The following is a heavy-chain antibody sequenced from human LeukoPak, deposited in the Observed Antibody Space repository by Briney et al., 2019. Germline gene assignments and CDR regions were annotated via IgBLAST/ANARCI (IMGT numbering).Heavy chain of an antibody. CDR1: GFTFSSYW. V-gene: IGHV3-74*01. CDR3: ARGPNDYGDYGTYYGMDV. CDR2: INSDGSST. D-gene: IGHD4-17*01. Sequence: GGSLRLSCAASGFTFSSYWMHWVRQAPGKGLVWVSRINSDGSSTSYADSVKGRFTISRDNAKNTLYPQMNSLRAEDTAVYYCARGPNDYGDYGTYYGMDVWGQGTTVTVSS. J-gene: IGHJ6*02.